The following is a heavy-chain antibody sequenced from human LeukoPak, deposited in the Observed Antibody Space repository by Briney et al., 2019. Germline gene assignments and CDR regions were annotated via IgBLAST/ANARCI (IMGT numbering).Heavy chain of an antibody. Sequence: ASVKVSCKASGYTFTSYAMHWVRQAPGQRLEWMGWINAGNGNTKYSQKFQGRVTITRDTSASTAYMELSSLRSEDTAVYYCARDRTPYSGSYRNNAFDIWGQGTMVTVSS. J-gene: IGHJ3*02. D-gene: IGHD1-26*01. V-gene: IGHV1-3*01. CDR2: INAGNGNT. CDR1: GYTFTSYA. CDR3: ARDRTPYSGSYRNNAFDI.